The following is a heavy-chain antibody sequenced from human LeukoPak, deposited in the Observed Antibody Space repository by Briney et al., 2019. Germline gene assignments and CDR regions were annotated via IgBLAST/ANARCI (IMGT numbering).Heavy chain of an antibody. Sequence: SETLSLTCTVSGGSISSSSYYWGWIRQPPGKGLEWIGSIYYSGSTYYNPSLKSRVTISVDTSKNQFSLKLSSVTAADTAVYYCASLDSSGYYYGFDYWGQGTLVTVSS. CDR3: ASLDSSGYYYGFDY. D-gene: IGHD3-22*01. CDR1: GGSISSSSYY. CDR2: IYYSGST. J-gene: IGHJ4*02. V-gene: IGHV4-39*07.